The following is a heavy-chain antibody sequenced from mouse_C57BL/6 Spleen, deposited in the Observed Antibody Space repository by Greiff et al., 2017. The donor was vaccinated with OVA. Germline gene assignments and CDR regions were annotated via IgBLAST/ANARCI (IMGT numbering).Heavy chain of an antibody. V-gene: IGHV5-4*01. CDR2: ISDGGSYT. CDR3: ARDRFITTTAFDY. J-gene: IGHJ2*01. Sequence: DVMLVESGGGLVKPGGSLKLSCAASGFTFSSYAMSWVRQTPEKRLEWVATISDGGSYTYYPDNVKGRFTISRDNAKNNLYLQMSHLKSEDTAMYYCARDRFITTTAFDYWGQGTTLTVSS. CDR1: GFTFSSYA. D-gene: IGHD1-1*01.